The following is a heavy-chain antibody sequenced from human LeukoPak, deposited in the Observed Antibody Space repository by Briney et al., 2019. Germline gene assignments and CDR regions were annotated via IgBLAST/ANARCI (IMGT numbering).Heavy chain of an antibody. J-gene: IGHJ4*02. Sequence: ASVKVSCKASGYTFTSYDINWVRQATGQGLEWMGWMNPNSGNTGYAQKFQGRVTITRNTSISTAYMELSSLRSEDTAVYYCARARGYSYGYVPVFDYWGQGTLVTVSS. CDR1: GYTFTSYD. D-gene: IGHD5-18*01. V-gene: IGHV1-8*03. CDR2: MNPNSGNT. CDR3: ARARGYSYGYVPVFDY.